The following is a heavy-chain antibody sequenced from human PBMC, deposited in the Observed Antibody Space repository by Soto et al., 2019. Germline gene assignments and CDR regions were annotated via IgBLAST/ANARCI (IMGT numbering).Heavy chain of an antibody. J-gene: IGHJ4*02. Sequence: GGSLRLSCAASGFTFSDYWMSWVRQAPGKGPEWVANIKFDGSEKQYVDSVKGRLSISRDNSGNSLFLQMNSLRAGDTAVYYCVKDGGYCSSTTCYSPRNHYFDSWGQGTLVTVSS. CDR3: VKDGGYCSSTTCYSPRNHYFDS. CDR1: GFTFSDYW. CDR2: IKFDGSEK. V-gene: IGHV3-7*03. D-gene: IGHD2-2*01.